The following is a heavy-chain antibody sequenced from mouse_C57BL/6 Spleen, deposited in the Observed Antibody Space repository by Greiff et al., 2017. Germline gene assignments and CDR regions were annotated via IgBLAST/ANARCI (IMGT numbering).Heavy chain of an antibody. CDR1: GFNIKDYY. Sequence: VQLQQSGAELVKPGASVKLSCTASGFNIKDYYMPWVKQRTEQGLEWIGRIDPEYGETKYAPKFQGKATITADTSSNTAYLQLSSLTSEDTAVXCCARGGYDVGTFAYWGQGTLVTVSA. CDR2: IDPEYGET. D-gene: IGHD2-2*01. V-gene: IGHV14-2*01. CDR3: ARGGYDVGTFAY. J-gene: IGHJ3*01.